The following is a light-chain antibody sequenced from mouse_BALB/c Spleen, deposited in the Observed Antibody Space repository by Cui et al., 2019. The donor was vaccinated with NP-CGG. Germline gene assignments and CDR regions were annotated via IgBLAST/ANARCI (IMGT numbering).Light chain of an antibody. J-gene: IGLJ1*01. Sequence: QPVLTQESALTTSPGETVKLTCRSSTGTVTTSNYANWVQERPDHLFTGLIGGTNNRAPGVPARFSGSLIGDKAALTITGAQTEDEAIYFCALWYSNHWVFGGGTKLTVL. CDR2: GTN. V-gene: IGLV1*01. CDR1: TGTVTTSNY. CDR3: ALWYSNHWV.